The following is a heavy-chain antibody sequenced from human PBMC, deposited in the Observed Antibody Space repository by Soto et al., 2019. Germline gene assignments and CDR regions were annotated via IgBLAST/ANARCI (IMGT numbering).Heavy chain of an antibody. CDR2: ISGSTSHT. D-gene: IGHD5-18*01. Sequence: GGSLRLSCAASGFTFTNYYISWVRQAPGKGLEWVSYISGSTSHTNYADSVKGRFTISRDNAKSSLYLQMNSLGAEDTALYYCARHTIDTANFLASFDMWGHGTMVTVSS. CDR3: ARHTIDTANFLASFDM. V-gene: IGHV3-11*03. J-gene: IGHJ3*02. CDR1: GFTFTNYY.